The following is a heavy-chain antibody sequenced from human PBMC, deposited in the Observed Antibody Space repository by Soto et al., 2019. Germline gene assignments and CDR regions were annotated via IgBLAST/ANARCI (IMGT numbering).Heavy chain of an antibody. V-gene: IGHV4-59*01. CDR3: ARPGWRNAPYDAFDI. J-gene: IGHJ3*02. CDR1: GGSISSYY. CDR2: IYYSGST. D-gene: IGHD6-19*01. Sequence: SETLSLTCTVSGGSISSYYWSWIRQPPGKGLEWIGYIYYSGSTNYNPSLKSRVTISLDTSKNQFSLKLRSVTAADTAVYYCARPGWRNAPYDAFDIWGQGTMVTVS.